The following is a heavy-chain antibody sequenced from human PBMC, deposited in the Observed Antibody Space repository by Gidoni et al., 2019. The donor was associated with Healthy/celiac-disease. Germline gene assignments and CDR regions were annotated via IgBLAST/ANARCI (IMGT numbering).Heavy chain of an antibody. J-gene: IGHJ6*02. CDR3: ANSILPGRRDYYYYYCMDV. Sequence: EAQLVESGGVEVQPRGSRRLCCAASGFNFEDYAMNWVRQAPGKGLEWVSLFSLDGGSTYYADSVHGRFTISRDNSKNSLYLQINSLRADDTALYYCANSILPGRRDYYYYYCMDVWGQGTTVTVSS. CDR1: GFNFEDYA. CDR2: FSLDGGST. D-gene: IGHD2-2*01. V-gene: IGHV3-43D*03.